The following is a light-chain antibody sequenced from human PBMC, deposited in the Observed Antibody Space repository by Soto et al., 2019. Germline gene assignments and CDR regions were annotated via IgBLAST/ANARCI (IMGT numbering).Light chain of an antibody. CDR3: QSYNDWPFA. V-gene: IGKV3-15*01. Sequence: DIVLTQSPATLSVSPGDRVTLSCRASESLFCFLAWYPQKPGQAPRLLMYGVSTRATGIPARFSGGGSATDFTLTISSLQSADSAFYFCQSYNDWPFASGLGTRLEI. CDR2: GVS. J-gene: IGKJ2*01. CDR1: ESLFCF.